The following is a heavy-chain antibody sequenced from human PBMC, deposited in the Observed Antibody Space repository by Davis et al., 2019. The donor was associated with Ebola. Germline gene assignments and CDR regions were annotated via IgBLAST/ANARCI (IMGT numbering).Heavy chain of an antibody. CDR1: GGSFSGYY. CDR3: ARRTALWRRVDY. Sequence: MPSETLSLTCAVYGGSFSGYYWSWIRQPPGKGLEWIGEINHSGSTNYNPSLKSRVTISVDTSKNQFSLKLSSVTAADTAVYYCARRTALWRRVDYWGQGTLVTASS. J-gene: IGHJ4*02. V-gene: IGHV4-34*01. D-gene: IGHD2-21*02. CDR2: INHSGST.